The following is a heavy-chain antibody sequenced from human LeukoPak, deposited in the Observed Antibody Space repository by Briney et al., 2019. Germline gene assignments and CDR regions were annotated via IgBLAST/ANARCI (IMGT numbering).Heavy chain of an antibody. CDR3: TRESSGWNPQYNWFDP. J-gene: IGHJ5*02. CDR2: ISYDGSNK. CDR1: GFTFSSYA. D-gene: IGHD6-19*01. Sequence: GGSLRLSCAASGFTFSSYAMHWVRQAPGKGLEWVAVISYDGSNKYYADPVKGRFTISRDNSKNTLYLQMNSLRAEDTAVYYCTRESSGWNPQYNWFDPWGQGTLVTVSS. V-gene: IGHV3-30-3*01.